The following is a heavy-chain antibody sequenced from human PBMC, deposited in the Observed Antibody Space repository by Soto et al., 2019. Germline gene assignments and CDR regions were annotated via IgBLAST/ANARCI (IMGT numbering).Heavy chain of an antibody. V-gene: IGHV3-64*01. D-gene: IGHD3-9*01. Sequence: PGGSLRLSCAASGCTFSAYAMSWVRQAPGKGLEYVSAISSNGGSTYYANSVKGRFTISRDNSKNTLYLQMGSLRAEDMAVYYCAISLYYDILTGPFDYWGQGTLVTVSS. CDR1: GCTFSAYA. J-gene: IGHJ4*02. CDR2: ISSNGGST. CDR3: AISLYYDILTGPFDY.